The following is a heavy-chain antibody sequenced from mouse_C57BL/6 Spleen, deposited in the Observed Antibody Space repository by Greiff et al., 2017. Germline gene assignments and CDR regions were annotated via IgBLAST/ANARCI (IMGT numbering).Heavy chain of an antibody. J-gene: IGHJ2*01. D-gene: IGHD2-3*01. CDR2: IDPSDSYT. Sequence: VQLQQPGAELVKPGASVKLSCKASGYTFTSYWMQWVKQRPGQGLEWIGEIDPSDSYTNYNQKFKGKATLTVDTSSSTAYMQLSSLTSEDSAVYYCARSGHYDGYFDYWGQGTTLTVSS. CDR1: GYTFTSYW. V-gene: IGHV1-50*01. CDR3: ARSGHYDGYFDY.